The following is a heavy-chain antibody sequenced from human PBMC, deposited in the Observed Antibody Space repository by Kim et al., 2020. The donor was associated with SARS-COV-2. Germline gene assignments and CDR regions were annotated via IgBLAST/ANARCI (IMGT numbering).Heavy chain of an antibody. V-gene: IGHV3-48*02. Sequence: GGSLRLSCAASGFTFSSYSMNWVRQAPGRALEWVAYITRGSDTIHYADSVQGRFTISRDNGKNSLYLEMNYLRDEDTAMYYCVRDPDALDFWGQGTRVTVSS. CDR2: ITRGSDTI. CDR1: GFTFSSYS. D-gene: IGHD2-8*01. J-gene: IGHJ4*02. CDR3: VRDPDALDF.